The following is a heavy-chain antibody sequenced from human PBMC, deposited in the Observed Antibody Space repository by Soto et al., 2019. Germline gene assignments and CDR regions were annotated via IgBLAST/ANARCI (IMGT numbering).Heavy chain of an antibody. CDR2: ISGSGGST. Sequence: PGGSLRLSCTASGGHFSSYAMSWVRQAPGKGLEWVSAISGSGGSTYYADSVKGRFTISRDNSKNTLYLQMNSLRAEDTAVYYCATVPLGYYYGMDVWGQGTTVTVSS. V-gene: IGHV3-23*01. J-gene: IGHJ6*02. CDR3: ATVPLGYYYGMDV. CDR1: GGHFSSYA.